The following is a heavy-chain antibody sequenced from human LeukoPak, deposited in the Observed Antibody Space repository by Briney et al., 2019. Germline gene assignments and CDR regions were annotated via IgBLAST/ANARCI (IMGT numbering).Heavy chain of an antibody. CDR3: ATGSGSGSYYNWDAFDI. V-gene: IGHV1-46*02. Sequence: ASVKVSCKASGYTFNSFQMHWVRQAPGQGLEWMGIINPSGGGAFYAQKFQGRVTMTRDTSTSTAYMELSSLRSEDTAVYYCATGSGSGSYYNWDAFDIWGQGTMVTVSS. CDR2: INPSGGGA. CDR1: GYTFNSFQ. J-gene: IGHJ3*02. D-gene: IGHD3-10*01.